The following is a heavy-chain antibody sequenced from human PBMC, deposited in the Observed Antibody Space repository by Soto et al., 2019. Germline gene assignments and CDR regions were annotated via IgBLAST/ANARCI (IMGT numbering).Heavy chain of an antibody. CDR2: ISFDGSNE. V-gene: IGHV3-30*18. Sequence: QVQLVESGGGVVQPGRSLRLSCAVTGVTFSDYAMHWVRQAPGKGLEWVAVISFDGSNEYYADSVKGRFTISRDNIKNTLHLQMNSLRVEDMAVYYCAKARRGGCDYWGQGTLVTVSS. CDR3: AKARRGGCDY. D-gene: IGHD3-10*01. CDR1: GVTFSDYA. J-gene: IGHJ4*02.